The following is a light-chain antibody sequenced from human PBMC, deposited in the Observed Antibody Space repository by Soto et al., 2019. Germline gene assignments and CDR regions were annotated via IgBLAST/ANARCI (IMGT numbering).Light chain of an antibody. CDR3: QQYNNWPPIA. Sequence: EVVLTQSPVPLSLSSGERATLSCRARPSQSSYLAWYQQKPSQAPMLLIYDTASRATGVPVRYSASGSGTDFTLTISSLQSEDFAVYYCQQYNNWPPIAFGQGTRLEIK. J-gene: IGKJ5*01. CDR1: PSQSSY. V-gene: IGKV3-11*01. CDR2: DTA.